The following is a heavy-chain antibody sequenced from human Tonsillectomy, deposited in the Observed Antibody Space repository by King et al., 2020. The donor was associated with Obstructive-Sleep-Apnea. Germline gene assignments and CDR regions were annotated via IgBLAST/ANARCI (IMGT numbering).Heavy chain of an antibody. CDR1: GFTFSSYA. CDR3: ARERGLWFGELLYYFDY. V-gene: IGHV3-30*04. Sequence: VQLVESGGGVVQPGRSLRLSCAASGFTFSSYAMHWVRQAPGKGLEWVAVISYDGSNKYYADSVKGRFTISRDNSKNTLYLQMNSLRAEDTAVYYCARERGLWFGELLYYFDYWGQGTLVTVSS. CDR2: ISYDGSNK. D-gene: IGHD3-10*01. J-gene: IGHJ4*02.